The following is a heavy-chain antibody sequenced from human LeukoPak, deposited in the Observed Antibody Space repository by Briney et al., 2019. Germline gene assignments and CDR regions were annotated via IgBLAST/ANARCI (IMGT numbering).Heavy chain of an antibody. D-gene: IGHD4-17*01. CDR1: GGSISSSSYY. J-gene: IGHJ4*02. CDR2: IYYSGST. V-gene: IGHV4-39*01. Sequence: MPSETLSLTCTVSGGSISSSSYYWGWIRQPPGKGLEWIGSIYYSGSTYYNPSLKSRVTISVDTSKNQFSLKLSSVTAADTAVYYCARLDPLYGDYGAGTDYWGQGTLVTVSS. CDR3: ARLDPLYGDYGAGTDY.